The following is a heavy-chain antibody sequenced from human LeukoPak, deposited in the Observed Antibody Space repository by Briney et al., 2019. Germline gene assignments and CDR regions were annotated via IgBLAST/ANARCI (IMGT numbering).Heavy chain of an antibody. Sequence: SETLSLTCTVSGGSISSSSYYWGWIRQPPGKGLEWIGSIYYSGSTYYNPSLKSRVTISVDTSKNQFSLKLSSVTAADTAVYYCARHGAYCSGGSCSLYAFDIWGQGTMVTVSS. D-gene: IGHD2-15*01. J-gene: IGHJ3*02. CDR1: GGSISSSSYY. CDR2: IYYSGST. V-gene: IGHV4-39*01. CDR3: ARHGAYCSGGSCSLYAFDI.